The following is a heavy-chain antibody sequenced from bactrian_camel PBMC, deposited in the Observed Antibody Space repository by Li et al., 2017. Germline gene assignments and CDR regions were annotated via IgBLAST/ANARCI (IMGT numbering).Heavy chain of an antibody. D-gene: IGHD5*01. Sequence: QVQLVESGGGSVQAGGSLKLSCAASGYIFGGCGMGWYRQAPGKERELVSFMSSITGDITTRYADSVKGRFTISLDRAKKTLYLQMNSLKFDDTAMYYCAARYQGGFGLGGLCTDVLGDFPYWGQGTQVTVS. V-gene: IGHV3S54*01. CDR3: AARYQGGFGLGGLCTDVLGDFPY. J-gene: IGHJ6*01. CDR1: GYIFGGCG. CDR2: MSSITGDITT.